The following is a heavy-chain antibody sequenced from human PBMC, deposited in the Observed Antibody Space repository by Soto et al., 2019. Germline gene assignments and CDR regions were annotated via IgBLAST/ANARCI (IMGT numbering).Heavy chain of an antibody. CDR1: GYTFTAYW. Sequence: GASVKLSCKASGYTFTAYWIHWVRQAPGQGLEWMGWINPNNRDTNNAQKFQGRVTMTRDASTRTAYMELSRLRSDDTAVYYCARGTPPAAGRCIDFRDHGTLVTVSS. J-gene: IGHJ4*01. CDR3: ARGTPPAAGRCIDF. D-gene: IGHD6-13*01. CDR2: INPNNRDT. V-gene: IGHV1-2*02.